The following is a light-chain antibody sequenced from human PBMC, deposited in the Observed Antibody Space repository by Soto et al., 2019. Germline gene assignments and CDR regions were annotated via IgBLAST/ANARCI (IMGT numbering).Light chain of an antibody. Sequence: QSVLTQPPSVSAAPGQKVTISCSGSSSNIGGYYVSWYQQFPGTAPKLLIYDSVQRPSGIPDRFSGSKSGTSATLGITGLQTGDEAYYYCSSYTSDITQVFGGGTKLTVL. CDR2: DSV. J-gene: IGLJ3*02. CDR3: SSYTSDITQV. V-gene: IGLV1-51*01. CDR1: SSNIGGYY.